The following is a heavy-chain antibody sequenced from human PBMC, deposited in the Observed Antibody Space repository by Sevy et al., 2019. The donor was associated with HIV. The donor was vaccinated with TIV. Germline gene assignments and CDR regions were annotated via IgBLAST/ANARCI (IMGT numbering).Heavy chain of an antibody. J-gene: IGHJ5*02. CDR3: ARTRDYYGSGMGFDP. CDR2: ISSSSSYI. CDR1: GFTFSSYS. Sequence: GGSLRLSCAASGFTFSSYSMNWVRQAPGNGLEWVSSISSSSSYIYYADSVKGRFTISRDNAKNSLYLQMNSLRAEDTAVYYCARTRDYYGSGMGFDPSGQGTLVTVSS. D-gene: IGHD3-10*01. V-gene: IGHV3-21*01.